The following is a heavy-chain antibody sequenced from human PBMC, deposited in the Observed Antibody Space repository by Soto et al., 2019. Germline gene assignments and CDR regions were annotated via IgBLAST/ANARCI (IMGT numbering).Heavy chain of an antibody. V-gene: IGHV1-18*01. CDR3: ARVGAAAGTGGPFDY. Sequence: QVQLVQSGAEVKKPGASVKVSCKASGYTFTSYGISWVRQAPGQGLEWMGWISAYNGNTNYVQKLQDRVTMTTDTSTSTAYMELRSLRSDDTAVYYCARVGAAAGTGGPFDYWGQGTLVTVSS. CDR2: ISAYNGNT. CDR1: GYTFTSYG. D-gene: IGHD6-13*01. J-gene: IGHJ4*02.